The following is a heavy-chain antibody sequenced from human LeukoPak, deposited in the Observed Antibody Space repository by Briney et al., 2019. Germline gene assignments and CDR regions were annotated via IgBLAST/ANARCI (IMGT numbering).Heavy chain of an antibody. CDR2: IKEDGSEK. CDR1: GFTFSSYW. V-gene: IGHV3-7*03. J-gene: IGHJ4*02. CDR3: ASDGYSYGSDLRGH. D-gene: IGHD5-18*01. Sequence: PGGCLRLSCAASGFTFSSYWMSWVRQAPGKGLEWVANIKEDGSEKYYVDSVKGRFTISRDNAKNSLHLQMNSLRAEDTAVYYCASDGYSYGSDLRGHWGQGTLVTVSS.